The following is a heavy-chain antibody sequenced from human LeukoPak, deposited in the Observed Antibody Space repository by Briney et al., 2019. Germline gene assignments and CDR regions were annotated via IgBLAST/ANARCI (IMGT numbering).Heavy chain of an antibody. CDR1: GFPFNTSFKINA. CDR3: AKDRNYDYVWGSYPPALYFDY. Sequence: PGGSLRLSCAAIGFPFNTSFKINAMTWVRQAPGKGLEWVATMNHVGTIIHYADSVKGRFTSSRDNSKNIVYLQMNSLRADDTAIYYCAKDRNYDYVWGSYPPALYFDYWGQGNLVTVSS. V-gene: IGHV3-23*01. D-gene: IGHD3-16*02. CDR2: MNHVGTII. J-gene: IGHJ4*02.